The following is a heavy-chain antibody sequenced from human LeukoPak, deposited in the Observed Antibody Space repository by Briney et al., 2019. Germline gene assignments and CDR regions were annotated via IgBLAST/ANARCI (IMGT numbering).Heavy chain of an antibody. D-gene: IGHD3-3*01. V-gene: IGHV4-59*01. CDR3: ARSRVWSDYWGYFDY. CDR1: GVSISSYY. J-gene: IGHJ4*02. Sequence: AETLSLTCTVSGVSISSYYWSWIRQPPGKGLEWIGYIYHSGSTNYNPSLKSRVTISVDMSKNQISLKLSSVTAADTAVYYCARSRVWSDYWGYFDYWGQGTLVTVSS. CDR2: IYHSGST.